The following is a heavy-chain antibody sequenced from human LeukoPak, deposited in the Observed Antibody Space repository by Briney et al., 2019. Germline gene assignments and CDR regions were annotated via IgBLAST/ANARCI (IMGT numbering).Heavy chain of an antibody. CDR3: ARTISSYYMDV. J-gene: IGHJ6*03. Sequence: ASVKVSCKASGGTFSSYGISWVRQAPGQGLEWMGWISAYNGNTNYAQKLQGRVTMTTDTSTSTAYMELRSLRSDNTAVYYCARTISSYYMDVWGKGTTVTVSS. CDR2: ISAYNGNT. V-gene: IGHV1-18*01. D-gene: IGHD3-10*01. CDR1: GGTFSSYG.